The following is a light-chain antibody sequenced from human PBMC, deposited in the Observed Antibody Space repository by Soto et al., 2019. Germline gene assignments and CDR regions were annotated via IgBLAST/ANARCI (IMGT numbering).Light chain of an antibody. CDR2: GAS. V-gene: IGKV3-15*01. Sequence: EIVMTQSPATLSVSPGERVTLSCRASQSVSSNLAWYQQKPGQSPRLLIYGASTRATGIPARFSGNGSGTEFTLTISSLQSEDFAVYYCQQYINLWTFGQGTKVDIK. J-gene: IGKJ1*01. CDR3: QQYINLWT. CDR1: QSVSSN.